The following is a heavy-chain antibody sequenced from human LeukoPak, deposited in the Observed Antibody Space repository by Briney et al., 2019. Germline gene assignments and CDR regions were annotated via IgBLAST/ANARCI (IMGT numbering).Heavy chain of an antibody. J-gene: IGHJ5*02. CDR1: GGSISSYC. CDR3: AAGCSSTSCPPGFDP. D-gene: IGHD2-2*01. CDR2: IYTSGST. Sequence: PSETLSLTCTVSGGSISSYCWSWIRQPAGKGLEWIGRIYTSGSTNYNPSLKSRVTISVDTSKNQFSLKLSSVTAADTAVYYCAAGCSSTSCPPGFDPWGQGTLVTVSS. V-gene: IGHV4-4*07.